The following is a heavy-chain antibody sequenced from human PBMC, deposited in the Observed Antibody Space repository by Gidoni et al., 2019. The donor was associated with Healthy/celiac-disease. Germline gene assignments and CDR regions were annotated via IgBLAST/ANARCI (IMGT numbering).Heavy chain of an antibody. D-gene: IGHD3-10*01. CDR3: ARGYLYGSGSSTSDGKTRTKSVASNWFDP. CDR1: GGTFSSYA. J-gene: IGHJ5*02. CDR2: IIPIFGTA. Sequence: QVQLVQSGAEVKKPGSSVKVSCKASGGTFSSYAISWVRQAPGQGLEWMGGIIPIFGTANYAQKFQGRVTITADESTSTAYMELSSLRSEDTAVYYCARGYLYGSGSSTSDGKTRTKSVASNWFDPWGQGTLVTVSS. V-gene: IGHV1-69*01.